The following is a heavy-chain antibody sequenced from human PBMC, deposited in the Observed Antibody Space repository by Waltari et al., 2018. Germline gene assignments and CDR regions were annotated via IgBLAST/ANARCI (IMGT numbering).Heavy chain of an antibody. V-gene: IGHV1-69*04. J-gene: IGHJ6*02. D-gene: IGHD6-6*01. CDR3: ARKTIAARGRYYYYGMDV. CDR1: GGPFRSYA. CDR2: IIPILGIA. Sequence: QVQLVQSGAEVKKPGSSVKVSCKASGGPFRSYAISWVRQAPGQGLEWMGRIIPILGIANYAQKFQGRVTITADKSTSTAYMELSSLRSEDTAVYYCARKTIAARGRYYYYGMDVWGQGTTVTVSS.